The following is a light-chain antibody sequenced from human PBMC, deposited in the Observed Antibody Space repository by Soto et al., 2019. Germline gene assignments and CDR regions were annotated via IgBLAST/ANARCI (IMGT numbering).Light chain of an antibody. J-gene: IGKJ1*01. Sequence: DIQMTQSPSTLSASVGDRVTITCRASQRISSWLAWYQQKTGKAPKLLIYDASRLESGVPSRFSGSGSGTEFTLTISSLQPDDFATYYCQQYNSYAETFGQGTKVEIK. CDR3: QQYNSYAET. V-gene: IGKV1-5*01. CDR2: DAS. CDR1: QRISSW.